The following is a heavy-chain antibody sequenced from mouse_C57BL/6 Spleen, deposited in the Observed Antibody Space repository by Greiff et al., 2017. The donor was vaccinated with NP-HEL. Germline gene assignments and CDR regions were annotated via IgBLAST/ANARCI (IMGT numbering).Heavy chain of an antibody. CDR3: ARSYYEYDEYFDY. CDR1: GYTFTSYW. V-gene: IGHV1-7*01. D-gene: IGHD2-4*01. CDR2: INPSSGYT. Sequence: VQLQQSGAELAKPGASVKLSCKASGYTFTSYWMHWVKQRPGQGLEWIGYINPSSGYTKYNQKFKDKATLTEDKCSSTAYMQLSSLTYEDSAVYCCARSYYEYDEYFDYWGQGTTLTVSS. J-gene: IGHJ2*01.